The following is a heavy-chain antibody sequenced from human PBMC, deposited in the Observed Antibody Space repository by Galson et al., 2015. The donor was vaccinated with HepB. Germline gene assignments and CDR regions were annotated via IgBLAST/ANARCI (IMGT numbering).Heavy chain of an antibody. V-gene: IGHV3-21*01. Sequence: SLRLSCAASGFTFSSYSMNWVRQAPGKGLEWVSSISSSSSYIYYADSVKGRFTISRDNAKNSLYLQMNSLRAEDTAVYYCARVRLGELSLYALDYWGQGTLVTVSS. D-gene: IGHD3-16*02. CDR2: ISSSSSYI. CDR1: GFTFSSYS. J-gene: IGHJ4*02. CDR3: ARVRLGELSLYALDY.